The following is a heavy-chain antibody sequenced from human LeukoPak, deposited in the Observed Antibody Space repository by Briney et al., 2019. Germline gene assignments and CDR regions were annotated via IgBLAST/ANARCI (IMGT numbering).Heavy chain of an antibody. D-gene: IGHD2-21*02. CDR3: ASIPDPIAYCGGDCYFDY. J-gene: IGHJ4*02. Sequence: GGSLRLSCAASGFTFSSYAMGWVRQAPGRGLEWVSTISGNGGSTYYADSVKGRFTISRDNSKNTLYLQMNSLRAEDTAVYYCASIPDPIAYCGGDCYFDYWGQGTLVTVSS. CDR1: GFTFSSYA. V-gene: IGHV3-23*01. CDR2: ISGNGGST.